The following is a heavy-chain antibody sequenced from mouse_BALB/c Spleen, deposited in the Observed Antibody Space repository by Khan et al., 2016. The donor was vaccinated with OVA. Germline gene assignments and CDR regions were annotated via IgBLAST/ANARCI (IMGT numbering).Heavy chain of an antibody. Sequence: VKLEESGPGLVAPSQSLSITCTVSGFSLTDYGVSWIRQPPGKGLEWLGVIWGGGSTYYNSALKSRLSISKDNSKSQVLLKMSSLQTDDTAMYYCAKGVWSYYFALDYWGQGTSVTVSS. CDR1: GFSLTDYG. CDR3: AKGVWSYYFALDY. V-gene: IGHV2-6-5*01. J-gene: IGHJ4*01. CDR2: IWGGGST.